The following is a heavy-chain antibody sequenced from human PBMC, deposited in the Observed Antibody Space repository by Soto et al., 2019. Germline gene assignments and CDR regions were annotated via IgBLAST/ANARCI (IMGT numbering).Heavy chain of an antibody. V-gene: IGHV1-69*01. CDR1: GGTFSSYA. CDR3: ARGDHYYDSSGYYPPIYYYGMDV. CDR2: IIPIFGTA. D-gene: IGHD3-22*01. Sequence: QVQLVQSGAEVKKPGSSVKVSCKASGGTFSSYAISWVRQAPGQGLEWMGGIIPIFGTANYAQKFQGRVTITADESTSTAYMELSSLRSEDTAVYYCARGDHYYDSSGYYPPIYYYGMDVGGQGTTVTVSS. J-gene: IGHJ6*02.